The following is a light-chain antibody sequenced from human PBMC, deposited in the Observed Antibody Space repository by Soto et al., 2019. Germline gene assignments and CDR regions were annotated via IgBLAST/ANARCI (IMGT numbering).Light chain of an antibody. J-gene: IGKJ2*01. V-gene: IGKV3-20*01. Sequence: EIVLTQSPGTLSLSPGERATLSCRASQSVSSIYLAWYQQKPGQAPRLLIYGASSRATGIPDRFSGSGYGTDFTLTISRLEPEDFAVYYCQQYGSSPYTFGQGTKLEIK. CDR1: QSVSSIY. CDR2: GAS. CDR3: QQYGSSPYT.